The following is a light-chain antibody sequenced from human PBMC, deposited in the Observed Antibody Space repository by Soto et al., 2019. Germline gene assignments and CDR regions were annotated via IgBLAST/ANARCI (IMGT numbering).Light chain of an antibody. CDR3: SSFTSTSTQV. V-gene: IGLV2-14*01. CDR2: EVS. J-gene: IGLJ1*01. CDR1: SSDVGGYNY. Sequence: QSALTQPASVSGSPGQSITISCTGTSSDVGGYNYVSWYQQHPGKAPKLMIYEVSNRSSGVSNRFSGSKSGNTASLTISGLQAEDDADYYCSSFTSTSTQVFGTGTKVTVL.